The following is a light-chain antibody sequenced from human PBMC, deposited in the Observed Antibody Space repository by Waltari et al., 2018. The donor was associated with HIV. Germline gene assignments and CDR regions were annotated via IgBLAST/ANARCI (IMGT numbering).Light chain of an antibody. Sequence: QSVLAQPPSVSGAPGQRVTISCTGSSSNIGADYHVYWYQHLPGTAPKLLIYGNSNRPSGVPNRFSGSKSDTAASLAITGLQAEDEAEYYCQSYDRSLSAWVFGGGTRLNVL. V-gene: IGLV1-40*01. CDR2: GNS. CDR3: QSYDRSLSAWV. J-gene: IGLJ3*02. CDR1: SSNIGADYH.